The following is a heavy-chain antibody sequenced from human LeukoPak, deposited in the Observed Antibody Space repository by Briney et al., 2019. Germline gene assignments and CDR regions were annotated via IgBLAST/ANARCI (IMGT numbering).Heavy chain of an antibody. J-gene: IGHJ4*02. Sequence: SETLSLTCTVSGYSISSGYYWGWIRQPPGKRLEWIGSIHHSGSTYYNPSLKSRVTISVDTSKNLFSLNMSSVTAADTAVYYCARLIYCSGGNCNLGYFDYWGQGTLVTVSS. V-gene: IGHV4-38-2*02. CDR3: ARLIYCSGGNCNLGYFDY. CDR2: IHHSGST. D-gene: IGHD2-15*01. CDR1: GYSISSGYY.